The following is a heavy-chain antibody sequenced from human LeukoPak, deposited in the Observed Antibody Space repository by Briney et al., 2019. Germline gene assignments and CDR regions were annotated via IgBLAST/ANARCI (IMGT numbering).Heavy chain of an antibody. J-gene: IGHJ3*02. Sequence: PSETLSLTCTVSGGSISSGDYYWSWIRQPPGKGLEWIGYICHSGNSYFNPSLKSRIILSVDTSKNQFSLKLSSVTAADTAVYYCARQPSTRYCSSATCYTLDIWGQGTMVTVSS. D-gene: IGHD2-2*02. CDR1: GGSISSGDYY. CDR2: ICHSGNS. V-gene: IGHV4-30-4*08. CDR3: ARQPSTRYCSSATCYTLDI.